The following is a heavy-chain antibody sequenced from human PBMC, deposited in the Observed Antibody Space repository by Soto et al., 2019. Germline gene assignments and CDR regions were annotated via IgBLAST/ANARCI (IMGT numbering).Heavy chain of an antibody. CDR3: VSWVSAHFDY. D-gene: IGHD2-8*01. CDR2: ISSNGANT. V-gene: IGHV3-23*01. J-gene: IGHJ4*01. Sequence: GSLRLSCAASGFAFDSPYSHGMSWVRQSPGKGPEWVSTISSNGANTHYAESVKGRFTISKDASRNTVHLHMNSLRAEDTATYFCVSWVSAHFDYWGHGTPVTVSS. CDR1: GFAFDSPYSHG.